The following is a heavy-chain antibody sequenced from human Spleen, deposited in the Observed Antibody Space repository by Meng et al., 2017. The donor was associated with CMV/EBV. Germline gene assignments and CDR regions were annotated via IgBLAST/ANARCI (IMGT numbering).Heavy chain of an antibody. CDR3: ARDGQGFGELLGWFDP. CDR2: ISSSSSYI. CDR1: FTFSSYS. V-gene: IGHV3-21*01. D-gene: IGHD3-10*01. Sequence: FTFSSYSMNWVRQAPGKGLEWVSSISSSSSYIYYADSVKGRFTISRGNAKNSLYLQMNSLRAEDTAVYYCARDGQGFGELLGWFDPWGQGTLVTVSS. J-gene: IGHJ5*02.